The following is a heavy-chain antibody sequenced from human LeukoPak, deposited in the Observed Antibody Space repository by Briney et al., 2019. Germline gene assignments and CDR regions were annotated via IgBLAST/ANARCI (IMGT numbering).Heavy chain of an antibody. CDR3: ARDRGIVGVLTGWFDP. D-gene: IGHD1-26*01. Sequence: ASVKVSCKAPGYTFTSYYMHWVRQAPGQGLEWMGIINPSGGSTSYAQKFQGRVTMTRDTSTSTVYMELSSLRSEDTAVYYCARDRGIVGVLTGWFDPWGQGTLVTVSS. V-gene: IGHV1-46*01. J-gene: IGHJ5*02. CDR1: GYTFTSYY. CDR2: INPSGGST.